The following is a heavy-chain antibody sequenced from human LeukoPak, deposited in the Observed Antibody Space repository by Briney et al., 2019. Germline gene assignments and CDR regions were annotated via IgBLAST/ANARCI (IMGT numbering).Heavy chain of an antibody. V-gene: IGHV3-21*01. CDR1: GFTFSSYS. D-gene: IGHD5-18*01. J-gene: IGHJ4*02. CDR3: ARDGDSYGTFDY. CDR2: ISSSSSYI. Sequence: GGSLRLSCAASGFTFSSYSMNWVRQAPGKGLEWVSSISSSSSYIYYADSVKGRFTISRDNAKNTLYLQMNSLRAEDTAVYYCARDGDSYGTFDYWGQGTLVTVSS.